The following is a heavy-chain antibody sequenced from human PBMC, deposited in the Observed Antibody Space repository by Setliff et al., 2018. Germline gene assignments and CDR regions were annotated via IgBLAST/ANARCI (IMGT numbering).Heavy chain of an antibody. V-gene: IGHV2-70*04. Sequence: SGPTLVNPTQTLTLTCTFSGFSLNTTGIRVDWIRQPPGKALEWIARVDWDDDKFYSPPLRTRLAISKDTSENQVVLTMTNMDPADTATYYCARSKGVAGIFDYWGQGTLVTVSS. CDR1: GFSLNTTGIR. CDR2: VDWDDDK. D-gene: IGHD6-19*01. CDR3: ARSKGVAGIFDY. J-gene: IGHJ4*02.